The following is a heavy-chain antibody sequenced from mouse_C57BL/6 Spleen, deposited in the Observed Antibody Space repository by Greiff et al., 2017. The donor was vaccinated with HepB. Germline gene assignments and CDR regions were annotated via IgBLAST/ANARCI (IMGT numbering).Heavy chain of an antibody. CDR3: ARPNYGAFDY. V-gene: IGHV5-17*01. J-gene: IGHJ2*01. CDR2: ISSGSSTI. D-gene: IGHD1-1*02. Sequence: EVKLMESGGGLVKPGGSLKLSCAASGFTFSDYGMHWVRQAPEKGLEWVAYISSGSSTIYYADTVKGRFTISRDNAKNTLFLQMTSLRSEDTAMYYCARPNYGAFDYWGQGTTLTVSS. CDR1: GFTFSDYG.